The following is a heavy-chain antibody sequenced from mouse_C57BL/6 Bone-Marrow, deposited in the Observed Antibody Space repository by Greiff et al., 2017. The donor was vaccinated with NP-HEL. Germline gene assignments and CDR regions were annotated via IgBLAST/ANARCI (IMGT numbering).Heavy chain of an antibody. D-gene: IGHD1-3*01. CDR2: IRNKANGYTT. J-gene: IGHJ4*01. CDR3: VKARESGTYAMDY. V-gene: IGHV7-4*01. Sequence: DVMLVESGGGLVQPGASLRLSCAASGFTFTDYYMSWVRQPPGKAPEWLALIRNKANGYTTEYTASVKGRFTISRDNSQNILYLQMNTLRAEDSATYYCVKARESGTYAMDYWGQGTSVTVSS. CDR1: GFTFTDYY.